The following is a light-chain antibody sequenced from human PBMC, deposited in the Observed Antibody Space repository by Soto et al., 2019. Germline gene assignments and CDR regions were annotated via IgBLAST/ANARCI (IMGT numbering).Light chain of an antibody. CDR3: LQDATYSWT. CDR1: QAIRTS. Sequence: ANQMTQSPSSLSASVGDKVTITCRASQAIRTSLVWYQQKSGKAPSLLIADASSRHSGVPSRFSGSGFGTDFNLTINGLQPEDFATYYCLQDATYSWTFGQGTRVDIK. CDR2: DAS. V-gene: IGKV1-6*01. J-gene: IGKJ1*01.